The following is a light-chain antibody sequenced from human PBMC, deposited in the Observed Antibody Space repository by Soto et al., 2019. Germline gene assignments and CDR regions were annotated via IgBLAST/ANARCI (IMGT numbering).Light chain of an antibody. CDR2: GTS. CDR1: QSVSTY. V-gene: IGKV3-15*01. Sequence: EIVMTQSPAALSVSPGERATLSCRASQSVSTYLAWYQQKPGQAPRLLIYGTSTRVTGIPARFTGSGSGTEFTLPISSLQSEDFAVDYCQQYNKWPLTFGGGTKLEIK. CDR3: QQYNKWPLT. J-gene: IGKJ4*01.